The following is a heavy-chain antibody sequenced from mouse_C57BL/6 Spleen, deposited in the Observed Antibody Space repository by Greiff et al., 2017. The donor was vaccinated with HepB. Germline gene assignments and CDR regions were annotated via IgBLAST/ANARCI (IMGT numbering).Heavy chain of an antibody. J-gene: IGHJ2*01. CDR2: IYPSDSET. V-gene: IGHV1-61*01. CDR3: ARRGVPNYFDY. CDR1: GYTFTSYW. Sequence: VQLQQPGAELVRPGSSVKLSCKASGYTFTSYWMDWVKQRPGQGLEWIGNIYPSDSETHYNQKFQDKATLTVDKSSSTAYMQLNSLTSEDSAVYYCARRGVPNYFDYWGQGTTLTVSS.